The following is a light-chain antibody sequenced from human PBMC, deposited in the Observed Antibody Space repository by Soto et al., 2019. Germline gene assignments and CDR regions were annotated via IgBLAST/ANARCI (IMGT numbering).Light chain of an antibody. CDR1: SSDVGDYNY. V-gene: IGLV2-14*01. J-gene: IGLJ1*01. CDR2: EVS. Sequence: QSAPTQPPSASGSPGQSVTISCTGTSSDVGDYNYVSWYQQQSGKAPKLMIHEVSNRPSGVSNRFSGSKSGNTASLTISGLQAEDEADYYCSSYTSSRAYVFGIGTKLTVL. CDR3: SSYTSSRAYV.